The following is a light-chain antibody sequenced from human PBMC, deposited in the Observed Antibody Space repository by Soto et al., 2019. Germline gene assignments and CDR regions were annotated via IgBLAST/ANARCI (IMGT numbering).Light chain of an antibody. CDR2: SNN. CDR1: SSNIGSNT. V-gene: IGLV1-44*01. J-gene: IGLJ2*01. Sequence: QSVLTQPPSASVTPGQRVTLSCAGSSSNIGSNTVTWYLQLTGTAPQLLIYSNNQRPSGVPDRFSGSKSGTSASLAIGGGQSEDDADYYCAAWDYSLNGVVFGGGTKLTVL. CDR3: AAWDYSLNGVV.